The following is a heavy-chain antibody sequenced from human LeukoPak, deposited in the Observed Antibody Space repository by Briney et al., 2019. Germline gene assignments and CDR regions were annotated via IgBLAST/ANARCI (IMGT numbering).Heavy chain of an antibody. J-gene: IGHJ4*02. CDR3: ARGRDGYNYYFDY. CDR1: GGSISSGGYY. D-gene: IGHD5-24*01. Sequence: SETLSLTCTVSGGSISSGGYYWSWIRQHPGKGLEWIGYIYYSGSTNYNPSLKSRVTISVDTSKNQFSLKLSSVTAADTAVYYCARGRDGYNYYFDYWGQGTLVTVSS. V-gene: IGHV4-31*03. CDR2: IYYSGST.